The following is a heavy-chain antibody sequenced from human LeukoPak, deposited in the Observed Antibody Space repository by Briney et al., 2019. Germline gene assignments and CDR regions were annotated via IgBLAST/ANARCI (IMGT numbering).Heavy chain of an antibody. CDR2: ISAIDNKP. CDR3: AQDLPRAFWSGPDAFEI. Sequence: GGSLRLSCAASGFTFSSYSMTWVRQSPGKGLEWVSGISAIDNKPYYADSVRGRFTISRDNSKKTLYMHMTALHLDDTAIYFCAQDLPRAFWSGPDAFEIWGPGTLVTVSS. V-gene: IGHV3-23*01. J-gene: IGHJ3*02. D-gene: IGHD3-3*01. CDR1: GFTFSSYS.